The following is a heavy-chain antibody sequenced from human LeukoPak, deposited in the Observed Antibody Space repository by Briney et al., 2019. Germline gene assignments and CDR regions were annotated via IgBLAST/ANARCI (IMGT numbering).Heavy chain of an antibody. CDR3: ASGQLGGAFDAFDI. J-gene: IGHJ3*02. Sequence: SETLSLTCTVSGGSISSYYWSWIRQPPGKGLEWIGEINHSGSTNYNPSLKSRVTISVDTSKNQFSLKLSSVTAADTAVYYCASGQLGGAFDAFDIWGQGTTVTVSS. D-gene: IGHD6-13*01. V-gene: IGHV4-34*01. CDR2: INHSGST. CDR1: GGSISSYY.